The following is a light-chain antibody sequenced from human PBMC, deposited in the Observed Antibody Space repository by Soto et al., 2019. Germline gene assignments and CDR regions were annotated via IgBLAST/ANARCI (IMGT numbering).Light chain of an antibody. Sequence: QSVLTQPPSASETPGQRVTIACSGSSSNIGSNYVYWYQQLPGTAPKLLIYRNNQRPSGVPDRFSGSRSGTSASLAISGLRAEDEADYYCAAWDDSLSGFYVFGTGTKLTVL. CDR1: SSNIGSNY. CDR3: AAWDDSLSGFYV. J-gene: IGLJ1*01. CDR2: RNN. V-gene: IGLV1-47*01.